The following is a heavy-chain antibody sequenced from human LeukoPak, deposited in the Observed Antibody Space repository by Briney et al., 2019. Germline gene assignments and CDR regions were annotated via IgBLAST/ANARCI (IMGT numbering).Heavy chain of an antibody. J-gene: IGHJ4*02. Sequence: GGSLRLSCAASGVTVGTNSMSWARQSPGKGLEWVSAISGSDHSTYYADFVKGRFTISRDNSKNTLYLQLNSLRAEDTAIYYCARGPGVGIAVVISDYWGPGTLVTVSS. CDR1: GVTVGTNS. CDR3: ARGPGVGIAVVISDY. V-gene: IGHV3-23*01. CDR2: ISGSDHST. D-gene: IGHD3-22*01.